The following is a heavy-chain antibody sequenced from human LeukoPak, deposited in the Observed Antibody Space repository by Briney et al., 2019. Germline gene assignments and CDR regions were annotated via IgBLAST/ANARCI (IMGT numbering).Heavy chain of an antibody. Sequence: GGSLRLSCAASGFTLSSYSMNWVRQAPGKGLEWVSYISSSSGTIYYADSVKGRFTISRDNAKNSLYLQMNSLRDEDTAVYYCARDGAALSSGRHWYYGMDVWGQGTTVSVSS. V-gene: IGHV3-48*02. CDR2: ISSSSGTI. CDR3: ARDGAALSSGRHWYYGMDV. D-gene: IGHD6-19*01. CDR1: GFTLSSYS. J-gene: IGHJ6*02.